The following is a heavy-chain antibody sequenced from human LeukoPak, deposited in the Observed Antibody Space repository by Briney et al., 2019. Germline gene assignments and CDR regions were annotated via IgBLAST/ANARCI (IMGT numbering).Heavy chain of an antibody. CDR1: GGSISSSY. D-gene: IGHD2-8*02. Sequence: SETLSLTCTVSGGSISSSYWSWIRQPPGKGLEWIGYIYYSGNTNYNPSLKSRVTISVDTSKNQFSLELSSVTAADTAVYYCARVRWGIYYYMDVWGKGTTVTVSS. CDR2: IYYSGNT. CDR3: ARVRWGIYYYMDV. J-gene: IGHJ6*03. V-gene: IGHV4-59*01.